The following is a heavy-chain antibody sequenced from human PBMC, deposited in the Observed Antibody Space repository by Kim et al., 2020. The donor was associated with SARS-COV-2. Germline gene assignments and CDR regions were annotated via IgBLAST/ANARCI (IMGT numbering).Heavy chain of an antibody. J-gene: IGHJ4*02. V-gene: IGHV1-2*02. CDR2: IHSNSGAT. CDR3: SREDF. CDR1: GYTFTAYY. Sequence: ASVKVSCKASGYTFTAYYLDWVRQAPGQGLEWMGWIHSNSGATTYAQNFQGRVTITRDTSISTVYMELTSLTSDDTALYYCSREDFWGQGTLVTVSS.